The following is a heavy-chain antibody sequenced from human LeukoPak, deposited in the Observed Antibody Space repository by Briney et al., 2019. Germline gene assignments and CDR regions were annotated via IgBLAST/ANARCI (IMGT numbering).Heavy chain of an antibody. CDR2: ISSSGSTI. Sequence: GGSLRLSCAASGFTVSSDYMTWVRQAPGTGLEWVSYISSSGSTIYYADFVKGRFTISRDNAKNSLYLQMNSLRAEDTAVYYCARAGYYYGMDVWGQGTTVTVSS. V-gene: IGHV3-11*01. J-gene: IGHJ6*02. CDR3: ARAGYYYGMDV. CDR1: GFTVSSDY.